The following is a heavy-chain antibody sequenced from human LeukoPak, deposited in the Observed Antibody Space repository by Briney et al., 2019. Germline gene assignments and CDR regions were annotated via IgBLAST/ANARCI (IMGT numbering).Heavy chain of an antibody. D-gene: IGHD6-25*01. CDR1: GGSISSYY. CDR2: IYYSGST. V-gene: IGHV4-59*08. J-gene: IGHJ2*01. Sequence: PSETLSLTCTVSGGSISSYYWSWIRQPPGKGLEWIGYIYYSGSTNYNPSLKSRVTIPVDTSKNQFSLKLSSVTAADTAVYYCARQGGGFWYFDLWGRSTLVTVSS. CDR3: ARQGGGFWYFDL.